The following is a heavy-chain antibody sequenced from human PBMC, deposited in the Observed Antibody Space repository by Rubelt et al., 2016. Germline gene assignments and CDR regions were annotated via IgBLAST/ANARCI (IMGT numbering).Heavy chain of an antibody. D-gene: IGHD6-19*01. V-gene: IGHV2-5*02. CDR2: IYWDDDI. CDR3: GHKFISGLDH. Sequence: QITLKESGPTLVKPTQTLTLTCTFSGFSLSSRGVAVGWIRQPPGKALEWLSVIYWDDDIRHSPSLESRLPITQDTSKNQVVLTMTNMDPVETATYHCGHKFISGLDHWGQGTLVTVSS. J-gene: IGHJ4*02. CDR1: GFSLSSRGVA.